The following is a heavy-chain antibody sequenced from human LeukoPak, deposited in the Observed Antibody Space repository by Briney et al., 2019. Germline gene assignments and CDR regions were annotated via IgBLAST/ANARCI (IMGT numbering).Heavy chain of an antibody. J-gene: IGHJ4*02. CDR2: IYHSGST. V-gene: IGHV4-30-2*01. CDR1: GGSISSGGYS. Sequence: PSETLSLTCAVSGGSISSGGYSWSWIRQPPGKGLEWIGYIYHSGSTYHNPSLKSRVTISVDRSKNQFSLKLSSVTAADTAVFYCARENGDYVLDYWGQGTLVTVSS. CDR3: ARENGDYVLDY. D-gene: IGHD4-17*01.